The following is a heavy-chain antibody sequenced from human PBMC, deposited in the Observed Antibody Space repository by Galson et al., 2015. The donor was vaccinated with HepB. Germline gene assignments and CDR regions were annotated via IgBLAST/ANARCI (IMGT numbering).Heavy chain of an antibody. CDR3: TADISDYNGPSDF. V-gene: IGHV3-15*01. CDR1: GFSFNRAW. D-gene: IGHD3-10*01. CDR2: IRTKSDGMKR. J-gene: IGHJ4*02. Sequence: SLRLSCAASGFSFNRAWMGWVRQAPGKGLEWVGRIRTKSDGMKREYAAPVNGRFTVSRDDSTNTLYLQMNSLKTEDTAVYYCTADISDYNGPSDFWGQGTLVTVSS.